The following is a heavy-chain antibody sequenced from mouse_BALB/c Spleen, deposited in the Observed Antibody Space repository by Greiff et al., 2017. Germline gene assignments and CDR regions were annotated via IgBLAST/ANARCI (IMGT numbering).Heavy chain of an antibody. V-gene: IGHV1-67*01. CDR1: GYTFTDYA. J-gene: IGHJ3*01. CDR3: AKFPYGNYGAWFAY. Sequence: QVQLQQSGPELVRPGVSVKISCKGSGYTFTDYAMHWVKQSHAKSLEWIGVISTCYGNTNYNQKFKGKATMTVDKSSSTAYMELARLTSEDSAIYYCAKFPYGNYGAWFAYWGQGTLVTVSA. CDR2: ISTCYGNT. D-gene: IGHD2-1*01.